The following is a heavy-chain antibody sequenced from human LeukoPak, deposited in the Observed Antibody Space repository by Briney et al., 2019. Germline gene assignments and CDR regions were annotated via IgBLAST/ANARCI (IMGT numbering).Heavy chain of an antibody. D-gene: IGHD3-3*01. J-gene: IGHJ6*02. CDR2: ISYDGSNK. Sequence: RPGGSLRLSCAASGFTFSNYGMHWVRQAPGKGLEWVAVISYDGSNKYYADSVKGRFTISRDNSKNTLYLQMNSLRPEDTAVYYCARGTFGVVISPAYYYYGMDVWGQGTTVTVPS. CDR3: ARGTFGVVISPAYYYYGMDV. V-gene: IGHV3-30*03. CDR1: GFTFSNYG.